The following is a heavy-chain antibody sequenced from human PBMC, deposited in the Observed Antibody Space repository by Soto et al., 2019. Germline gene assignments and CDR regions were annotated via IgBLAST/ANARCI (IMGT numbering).Heavy chain of an antibody. CDR3: ARSPRSSPYFDP. V-gene: IGHV5-51*01. D-gene: IGHD6-13*01. J-gene: IGHJ4*02. Sequence: PGESLKISCRCSGYTFSNFWIAWVRHLPGKGLEWMGIIHPGDHETRYSPSFHGKVTISADKSINTAYLQWSSLEASDSAFYYCARSPRSSPYFDPWGQGTLVTVSS. CDR1: GYTFSNFW. CDR2: IHPGDHET.